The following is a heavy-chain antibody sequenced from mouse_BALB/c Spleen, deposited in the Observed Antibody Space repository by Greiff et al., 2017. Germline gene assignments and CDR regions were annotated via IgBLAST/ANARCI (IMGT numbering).Heavy chain of an antibody. CDR3: ARSKYGNYDYAMDY. Sequence: EVQGVESGGGLVQPGGSRKLSCAASGFTFSSFGMHWVRQAPEKGLEWVAYISSGSSTIYYADTVKGRFTISRDNPKNTLFLQMTSLRSEDTAMYYCARSKYGNYDYAMDYWGQGTSVTVSS. V-gene: IGHV5-17*02. CDR1: GFTFSSFG. D-gene: IGHD2-10*02. J-gene: IGHJ4*01. CDR2: ISSGSSTI.